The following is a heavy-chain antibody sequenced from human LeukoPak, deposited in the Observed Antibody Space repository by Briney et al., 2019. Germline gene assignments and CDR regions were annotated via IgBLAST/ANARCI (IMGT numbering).Heavy chain of an antibody. CDR2: ISSGGSTI. J-gene: IGHJ5*01. V-gene: IGHV3-48*03. Sequence: GGSLRLSCAASGFSFSNSEMNWVRQAPGKGLEWVSYISSGGSTIYYADSVKGRFTISRDNAKNSLYLQMNSLRADDTAVYYCASINHWVDSWGQGTLVTVST. CDR3: ASINHWVDS. CDR1: GFSFSNSE.